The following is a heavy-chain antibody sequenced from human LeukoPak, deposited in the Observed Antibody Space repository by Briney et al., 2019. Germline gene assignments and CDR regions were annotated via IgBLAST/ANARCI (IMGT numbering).Heavy chain of an antibody. CDR1: GYTFTSYY. V-gene: IGHV1-2*02. Sequence: ASVKVSCKASGYTFTSYYMHWVRQAPGQGLEWMGWINPNSGGTNYAQKFQGRVTMTRDTSISTAYMELSRLRSDDTAVYYCARVQGGYYYNFDYWGQGTLVTVSS. J-gene: IGHJ4*02. CDR3: ARVQGGYYYNFDY. CDR2: INPNSGGT. D-gene: IGHD3-22*01.